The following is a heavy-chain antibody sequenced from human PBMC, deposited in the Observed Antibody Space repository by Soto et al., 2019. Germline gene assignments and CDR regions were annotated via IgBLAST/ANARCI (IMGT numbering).Heavy chain of an antibody. V-gene: IGHV3-7*01. Sequence: GGSLRLSCAASGFTFSSYWMSWVRQAPGKGLEWVANIKQDGSEKYYVDSVKGRFTISRDNAKNSLYLQMNSLRAEDAAVYYCARYYRGSGRYFFDYWGQGTPVTVSS. CDR1: GFTFSSYW. D-gene: IGHD6-19*01. J-gene: IGHJ4*02. CDR3: ARYYRGSGRYFFDY. CDR2: IKQDGSEK.